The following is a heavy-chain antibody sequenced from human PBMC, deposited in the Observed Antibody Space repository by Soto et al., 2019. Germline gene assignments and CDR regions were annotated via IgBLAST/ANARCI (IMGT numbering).Heavy chain of an antibody. CDR1: GFTFTRYS. Sequence: GGSLRLSCAASGFTFTRYSMNWVRQAPGKGLEWVSSISSTTNYIYYGDSMRGRFTISRDNAKNSLYLEMNRLRAEDTAVYYCARESEDLTSNFDYWGQGTLVTVSS. V-gene: IGHV3-21*06. J-gene: IGHJ4*02. CDR2: ISSTTNYI. CDR3: ARESEDLTSNFDY.